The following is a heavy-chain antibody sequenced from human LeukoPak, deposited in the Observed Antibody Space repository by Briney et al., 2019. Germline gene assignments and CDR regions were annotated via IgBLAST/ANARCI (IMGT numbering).Heavy chain of an antibody. CDR1: GGTFSSYA. V-gene: IGHV1-69*06. CDR3: ASLGVVRGVTIDY. J-gene: IGHJ4*02. Sequence: SVKVSCKASGGTFSSYAISWVRQAPGQGLEWMGGIIPIFGTANYAQKFQGRVTITADKSTSTAYMELSSMRSEDTAVYYCASLGVVRGVTIDYWGQGTLVTVSS. CDR2: IIPIFGTA. D-gene: IGHD3-3*01.